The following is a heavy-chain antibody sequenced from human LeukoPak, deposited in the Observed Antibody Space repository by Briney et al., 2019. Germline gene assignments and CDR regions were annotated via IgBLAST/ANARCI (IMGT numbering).Heavy chain of an antibody. Sequence: GGSLRLSCAASGFTFSNAWMSWVRQAPGKGLEWVGRIESKTDGGTTDYGAPVKGRFTISRDDSTNTLYLQMNSLKSEDTAVYYCTTYGSGRKFDYWGQGILVTVSS. CDR1: GFTFSNAW. J-gene: IGHJ4*02. D-gene: IGHD3-10*01. CDR3: TTYGSGRKFDY. V-gene: IGHV3-15*04. CDR2: IESKTDGGTT.